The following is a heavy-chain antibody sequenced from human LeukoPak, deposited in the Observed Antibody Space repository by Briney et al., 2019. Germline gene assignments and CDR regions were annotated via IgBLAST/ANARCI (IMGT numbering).Heavy chain of an antibody. V-gene: IGHV3-21*01. CDR1: GFTFSGSA. Sequence: GGSPRLSCAASGFTFSGSAMPWVRQASGKGLEWVSSISSSSSYIYYADSVKGRFTISRDNAKTSLYLQMNSLRAEDTAVYYCARDLSGVTGYTYGRGIDYWGQGTLVTVSS. CDR2: ISSSSSYI. J-gene: IGHJ4*02. CDR3: ARDLSGVTGYTYGRGIDY. D-gene: IGHD5-18*01.